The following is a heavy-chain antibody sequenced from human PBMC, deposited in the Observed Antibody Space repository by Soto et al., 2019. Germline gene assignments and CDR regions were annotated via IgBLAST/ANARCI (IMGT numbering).Heavy chain of an antibody. CDR2: IYYSGST. CDR3: ARVAGPSYDYVVSIWFDP. CDR1: GGCISSSSYY. V-gene: IGHV4-39*01. D-gene: IGHD3-16*01. Sequence: SETLSLTCTVSGGCISSSSYYWGWIRQPPGKGLEWIGSIYYSGSTYYNPSLKSRVTISVDTSKNQFSLKLSSVTAADTAVYYCARVAGPSYDYVVSIWFDPWGQVTLVPVSS. J-gene: IGHJ5*02.